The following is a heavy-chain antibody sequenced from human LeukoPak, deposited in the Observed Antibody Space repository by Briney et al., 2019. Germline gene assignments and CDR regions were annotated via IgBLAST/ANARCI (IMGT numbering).Heavy chain of an antibody. CDR3: ARGVWFDP. Sequence: SETLSLTCAVYGGSFSGYYWSWIRQPPGKGLEWIGEINHSGSTNYNPSLKSRVTISVDTSKNQFSLKLSSVTAADTAVYYCARGVWFDPWGQGTLVTVSS. CDR2: INHSGST. CDR1: GGSFSGYY. J-gene: IGHJ5*02. V-gene: IGHV4-34*01.